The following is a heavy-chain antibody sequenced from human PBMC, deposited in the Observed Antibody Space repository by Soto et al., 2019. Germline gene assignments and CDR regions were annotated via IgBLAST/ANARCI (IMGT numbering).Heavy chain of an antibody. CDR2: INPNSGGT. CDR1: GYTFTGYY. Sequence: ASVKVSCKASGYTFTGYYMHWVRQAPGQGLEWMGWINPNSGGTNYAQKFQGWVTMTRDTSISTAYMELSRLRSDDTAVYYCAREGIAAAGTDNWFDPWGQGTMVTVSS. D-gene: IGHD6-13*01. CDR3: AREGIAAAGTDNWFDP. J-gene: IGHJ5*02. V-gene: IGHV1-2*04.